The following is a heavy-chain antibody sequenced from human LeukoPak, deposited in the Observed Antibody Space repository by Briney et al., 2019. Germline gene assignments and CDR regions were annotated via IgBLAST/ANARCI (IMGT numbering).Heavy chain of an antibody. CDR1: GGSFSGYY. Sequence: PSETLSLTCAVYGGSFSGYYWSWIRQPPGKGLEWIGEINHSGSTNYNPSLKSRVTISVDTSKNQFSLKLSSVTAADTAVYYCAGLPPYYYGSGSYYGFDYWGQGTLVTVSS. CDR3: AGLPPYYYGSGSYYGFDY. J-gene: IGHJ4*02. CDR2: INHSGST. D-gene: IGHD3-10*01. V-gene: IGHV4-34*01.